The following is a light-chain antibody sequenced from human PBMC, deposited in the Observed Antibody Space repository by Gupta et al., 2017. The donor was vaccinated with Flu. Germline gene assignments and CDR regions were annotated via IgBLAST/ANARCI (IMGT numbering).Light chain of an antibody. CDR2: AAS. J-gene: IGKJ4*01. CDR1: QSISSY. V-gene: IGKV1-39*01. CDR3: QQSYSTRLT. Sequence: DIQMTQSPSSLSASVGDRVTITCRASQSISSYLNWYQQKPGKAPKLLIYAASSLQSGVPSRVSGGGSGTDFTLTISSLQPEDFATYYCQQSYSTRLTFGEGTKVEIK.